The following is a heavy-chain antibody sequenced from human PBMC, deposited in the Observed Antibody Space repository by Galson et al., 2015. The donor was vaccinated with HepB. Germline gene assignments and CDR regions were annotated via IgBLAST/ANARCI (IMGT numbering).Heavy chain of an antibody. Sequence: SLRLSCAASGFTVSSNYMSWVRQAPGKGLEWVSVIYSGGSTYYADSVKGRFTISRDNSKNTLYLQMNSLRAEDTAVYYCTRDILGYYYYMDVWGKGTTVTVSS. CDR3: TRDILGYYYYMDV. J-gene: IGHJ6*03. V-gene: IGHV3-53*01. CDR1: GFTVSSNY. CDR2: IYSGGST.